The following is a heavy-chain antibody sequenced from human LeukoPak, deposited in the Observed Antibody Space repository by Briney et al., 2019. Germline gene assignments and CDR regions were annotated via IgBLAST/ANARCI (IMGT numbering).Heavy chain of an antibody. CDR2: ISSSSSTI. J-gene: IGHJ4*02. CDR1: GFTFSSYS. V-gene: IGHV3-48*02. CDR3: ARAWYNWGYYFDY. Sequence: PGRSLRLSCAASGFTFSSYSMNWVRQAPGKGLEWVSYISSSSSTIFYADSVKGRFTISRDNAKNSLYLQMHSLRDEDTAVYYCARAWYNWGYYFDYWGQGTLVTVSS. D-gene: IGHD1-20*01.